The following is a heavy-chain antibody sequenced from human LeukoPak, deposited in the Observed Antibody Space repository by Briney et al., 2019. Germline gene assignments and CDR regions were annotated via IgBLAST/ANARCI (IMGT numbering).Heavy chain of an antibody. D-gene: IGHD1-26*01. Sequence: SETLSLTCAVSGYSISSGYYWGWIRQPPGKGLEWIGSIYHSGSTYYNPSLKSRVTISVDTSKNQFSLKLSSVTAADTAVYYCAREVEWELLPYYFDYWGQGTLVTVSP. CDR3: AREVEWELLPYYFDY. CDR2: IYHSGST. V-gene: IGHV4-38-2*02. J-gene: IGHJ4*02. CDR1: GYSISSGYY.